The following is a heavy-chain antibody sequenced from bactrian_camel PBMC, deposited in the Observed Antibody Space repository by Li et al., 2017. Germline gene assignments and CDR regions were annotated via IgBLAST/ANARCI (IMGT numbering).Heavy chain of an antibody. J-gene: IGHJ4*01. Sequence: QVQLVESGGGSVQAGESLRLSCAGVTSETCGVRWYRQAAGKQLERIASISTDGTTEYADSAKGRFTISKDDTTNILYLQMNSLKPEDTSMYYCAYDHRICSVIDARDKFNYWGQGTQVTVS. CDR3: AYDHRICSVIDARDKFNY. CDR2: ISTDGTT. D-gene: IGHD1*01. CDR1: VTSETCG. V-gene: IGHV3S55*01.